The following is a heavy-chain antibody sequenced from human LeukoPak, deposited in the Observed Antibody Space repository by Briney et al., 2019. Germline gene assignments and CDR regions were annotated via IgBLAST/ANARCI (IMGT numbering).Heavy chain of an antibody. CDR1: GGSISSGGYY. J-gene: IGHJ4*02. CDR2: IYYSGST. CDR3: ARGRYYYDSSAFYFDY. Sequence: KPSQTLSLTCTVSGGSISSGGYYWSWIRQHLGKGLEWIGYIYYSGSTYYNPSLKSRVTISVDTSKNQFSLKLSSVTAADTAVYYCARGRYYYDSSAFYFDYWGQGTLVTVSS. D-gene: IGHD3-22*01. V-gene: IGHV4-31*03.